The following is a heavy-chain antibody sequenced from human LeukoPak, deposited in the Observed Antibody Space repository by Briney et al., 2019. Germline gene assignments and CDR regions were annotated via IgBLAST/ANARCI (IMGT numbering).Heavy chain of an antibody. CDR3: ARGRGSGINLWVFDY. J-gene: IGHJ4*02. CDR2: IYHSGST. D-gene: IGHD1-26*01. Sequence: SGTLSLTCAVSGGSISSSNWWSWVRQPPGKGLEWIGEIYHSGSTNYNPSLKSRVTISVDKSKNQFSLKLSSVTTADTAVYYCARGRGSGINLWVFDYWGQGTLVTVSS. V-gene: IGHV4-4*02. CDR1: GGSISSSNW.